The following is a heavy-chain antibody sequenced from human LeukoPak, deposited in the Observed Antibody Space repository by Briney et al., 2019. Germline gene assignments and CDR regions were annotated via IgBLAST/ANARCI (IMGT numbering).Heavy chain of an antibody. J-gene: IGHJ5*02. CDR2: ISSSSSTI. V-gene: IGHV3-48*04. CDR3: ARERLSYCGGDCP. D-gene: IGHD2-21*02. Sequence: GGSLRLSCAASGFTFSSYSMNWVRQAPGKGLEWVSYISSSSSTIYYADSVKGRFTISRDNARNTVYLQMSNLGAEDTAVYYCARERLSYCGGDCPWGQGTQVTVSS. CDR1: GFTFSSYS.